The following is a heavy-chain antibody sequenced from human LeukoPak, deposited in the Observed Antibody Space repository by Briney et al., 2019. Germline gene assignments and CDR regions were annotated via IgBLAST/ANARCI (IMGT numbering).Heavy chain of an antibody. CDR2: IYTSGST. J-gene: IGHJ3*02. Sequence: ASETLSLTCTVSGGSISSSSYYWGWIRQPPGKGLEWIGRIYTSGSTNYNPSLKSRVTISVDTSKNQFSLKLSSVTAADTAVYYCARASYYDSSGYYYAAAFDIWGQGTMVTVSS. CDR3: ARASYYDSSGYYYAAAFDI. D-gene: IGHD3-22*01. V-gene: IGHV4-39*07. CDR1: GGSISSSSYY.